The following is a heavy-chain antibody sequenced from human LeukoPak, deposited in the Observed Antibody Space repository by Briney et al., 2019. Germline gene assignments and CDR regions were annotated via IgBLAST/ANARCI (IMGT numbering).Heavy chain of an antibody. J-gene: IGHJ4*02. Sequence: PGGSLRLSCTASGFTFSSYAMHWVRQAPGKGLEYVSAISSNGGSTYYANSVKGRFTISRDNSKNTLYLQMGSRRAEDMAVYYFATYCSSTSCYTIWGQGTLVTVSS. V-gene: IGHV3-64*01. CDR1: GFTFSSYA. CDR2: ISSNGGST. D-gene: IGHD2-2*02. CDR3: ATYCSSTSCYTI.